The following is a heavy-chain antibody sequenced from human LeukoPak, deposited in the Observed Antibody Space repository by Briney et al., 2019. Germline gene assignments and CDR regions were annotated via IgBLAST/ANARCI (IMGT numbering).Heavy chain of an antibody. D-gene: IGHD3-3*01. J-gene: IGHJ5*02. CDR1: GYTFTSYS. Sequence: ASVKVSCKASGYTFTSYSISWVRQAPGQGLEWMGWISAYNGNTNYAQKLQGRVTMTTDTSTSTAYMELRSLRSDDTAVYYCARDLSELRFLEWLSHDNWFDPWGQGTLVTVSS. CDR2: ISAYNGNT. V-gene: IGHV1-18*01. CDR3: ARDLSELRFLEWLSHDNWFDP.